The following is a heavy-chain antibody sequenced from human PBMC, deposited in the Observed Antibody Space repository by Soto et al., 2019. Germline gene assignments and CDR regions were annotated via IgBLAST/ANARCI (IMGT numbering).Heavy chain of an antibody. Sequence: QVQLVQSGAEVKKPGSSVKVSCKASGGTFSSYTISWVRQAPGQGLEWMGRIIPILGIANYAQKFQGRVTITADKSTSTAYMELSSLRSEDTAVYYCARDLRYCSGGSCYPDYWGQGTLVTVSS. CDR1: GGTFSSYT. J-gene: IGHJ4*02. CDR3: ARDLRYCSGGSCYPDY. CDR2: IIPILGIA. D-gene: IGHD2-15*01. V-gene: IGHV1-69*08.